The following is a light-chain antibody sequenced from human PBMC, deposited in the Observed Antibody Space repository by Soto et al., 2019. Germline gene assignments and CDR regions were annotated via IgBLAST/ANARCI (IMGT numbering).Light chain of an antibody. Sequence: EIVMTQSPATLSVSPGERATLSCRASQSVSSNLVWYQQQHRQEARRLIHCASTRATSSTARMSGGRAGTAYTISISSLQSEEAAVYYYQQRNMRSLTFGQGTRLEI. CDR2: CAS. CDR3: QQRNMRSLT. CDR1: QSVSSN. J-gene: IGKJ5*01. V-gene: IGKV3-15*01.